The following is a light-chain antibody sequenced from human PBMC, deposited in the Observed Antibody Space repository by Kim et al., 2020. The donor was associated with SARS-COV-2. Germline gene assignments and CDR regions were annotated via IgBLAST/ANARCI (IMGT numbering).Light chain of an antibody. Sequence: SYELTQPPSVSVSPGQTASITCPGDKLGDKYASXYQQKPGQSPAVVIFRDNRRPSGIPERLSGSNSGNTATLTISGTQAMDEADYYCQAWDSSIYVFGT. CDR2: RDN. CDR1: KLGDKY. J-gene: IGLJ1*01. V-gene: IGLV3-1*01. CDR3: QAWDSSIYV.